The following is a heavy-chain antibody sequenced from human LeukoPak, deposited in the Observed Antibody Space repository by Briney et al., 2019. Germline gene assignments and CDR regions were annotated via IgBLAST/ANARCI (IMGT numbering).Heavy chain of an antibody. Sequence: SETLSLTCTVSGDSISSGDYYWSWIRQPAGKGLEWIGRISSSGSTNYNPSLKSRVTISVDTSKNQFALKLSSVTAADTAVYFCARGPYSYDSSGAFDIWGQGTMVTVSS. CDR3: ARGPYSYDSSGAFDI. D-gene: IGHD3-22*01. CDR2: ISSSGST. CDR1: GDSISSGDYY. V-gene: IGHV4-61*02. J-gene: IGHJ3*02.